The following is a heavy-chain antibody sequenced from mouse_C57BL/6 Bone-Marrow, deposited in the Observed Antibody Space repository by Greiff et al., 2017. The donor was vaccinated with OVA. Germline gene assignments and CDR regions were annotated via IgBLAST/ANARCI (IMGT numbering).Heavy chain of an antibody. V-gene: IGHV5-4*03. D-gene: IGHD2-2*01. Sequence: EVKVVESGGGLVKPGGSLKLSCAASGFTFSSYAMSWVRQTPEKRLEWVATISDGGSYTYYPDNVKGRFTISRDNAKNNLYLQMSHLKSEDTAMYYCARGSGSWFAYWGQGTLVTVSA. CDR3: ARGSGSWFAY. CDR2: ISDGGSYT. J-gene: IGHJ3*01. CDR1: GFTFSSYA.